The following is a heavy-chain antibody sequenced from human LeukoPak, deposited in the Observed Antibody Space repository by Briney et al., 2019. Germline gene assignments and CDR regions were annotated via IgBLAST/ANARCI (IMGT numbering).Heavy chain of an antibody. CDR1: GFTFSSYA. Sequence: GGSLRLSCAASGFTFSSYAMNWVRQAPGKGPEWVSVISGSGDNTFYADSVKGRFTVSRDNANNTLYLQMNSLRAEDTAMYYCAKVRSGTTLTVVITPFDYWGQGTLVTVSS. D-gene: IGHD3-3*01. V-gene: IGHV3-23*01. CDR2: ISGSGDNT. J-gene: IGHJ4*02. CDR3: AKVRSGTTLTVVITPFDY.